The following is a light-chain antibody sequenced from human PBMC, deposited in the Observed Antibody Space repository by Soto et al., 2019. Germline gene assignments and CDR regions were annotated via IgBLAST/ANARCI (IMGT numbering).Light chain of an antibody. CDR3: CSFAGGTTLV. V-gene: IGLV2-23*01. J-gene: IGLJ2*01. CDR1: SSDVGSYNL. CDR2: EGS. Sequence: QSVLTQPASVSGSPGQSITISCTGTSSDVGSYNLVSWYQQHPGKGPKLMTYEGSKRPSGVSNRFSGSKSGNTASLTISGLQAEDEADYYCCSFAGGTTLVFGGGTKLTVL.